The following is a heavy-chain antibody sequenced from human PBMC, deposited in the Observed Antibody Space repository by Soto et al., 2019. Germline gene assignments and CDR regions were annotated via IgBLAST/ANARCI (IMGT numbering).Heavy chain of an antibody. Sequence: GASVKVSCKASGYTFTNYAINWVRQAPGHSLEWLGWIGVSGNTAFSQKFQGRVTLTRDPSATTAYMEMNSLKSEDTAIYYCARALGSPWIQVKFESWGQGTLVTVSS. CDR3: ARALGSPWIQVKFES. D-gene: IGHD5-18*01. J-gene: IGHJ4*02. CDR1: GYTFTNYA. CDR2: IGVSGNT. V-gene: IGHV1-3*01.